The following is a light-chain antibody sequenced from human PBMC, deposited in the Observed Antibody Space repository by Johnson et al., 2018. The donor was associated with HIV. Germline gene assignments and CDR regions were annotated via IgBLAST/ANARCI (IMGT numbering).Light chain of an antibody. CDR1: SSNIGNNY. Sequence: QSALTQPPSLSAAPGQRVTISCSGSSSNIGNNYVSWYQQLPGTAPRLLVYENHRRPSGIPDRFSGSKSGTSATLDISGLQTGDEADYYCGTWDSSLSAGGIFGTGTKVTVL. V-gene: IGLV1-51*02. CDR3: GTWDSSLSAGGI. J-gene: IGLJ1*01. CDR2: ENH.